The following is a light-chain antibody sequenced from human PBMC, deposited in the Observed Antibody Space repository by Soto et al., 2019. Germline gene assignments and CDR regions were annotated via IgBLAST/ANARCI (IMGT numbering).Light chain of an antibody. Sequence: QSALTQPASLSGSPGQSITISCTGTSSDVGGYNYVSWYQQHPGKAPKLMIYDVSNRPSGVSNRFSGSKSGNTASLTISGLQAEDEDDYYCSSYTSSSTRVVFGGGTKLTVL. CDR1: SSDVGGYNY. J-gene: IGLJ2*01. CDR3: SSYTSSSTRVV. V-gene: IGLV2-14*01. CDR2: DVS.